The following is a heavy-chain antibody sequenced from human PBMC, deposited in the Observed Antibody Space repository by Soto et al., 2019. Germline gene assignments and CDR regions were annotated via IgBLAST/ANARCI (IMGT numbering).Heavy chain of an antibody. CDR3: ASPLYSGSYSYGMDV. CDR2: IDPSDSYT. CDR1: GYSFTSYW. V-gene: IGHV5-10-1*01. D-gene: IGHD1-26*01. J-gene: IGHJ6*02. Sequence: GESLKISCKGSGYSFTSYWISWVRQMPGKGLEWMGRIDPSDSYTNYSPSFQGHVTISADKSISTAYLQWSSLKASDTAMYYCASPLYSGSYSYGMDVWGQGTRVTVSS.